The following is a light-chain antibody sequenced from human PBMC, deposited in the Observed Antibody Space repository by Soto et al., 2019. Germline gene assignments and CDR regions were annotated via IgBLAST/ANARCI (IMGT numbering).Light chain of an antibody. CDR1: QSVSSNY. CDR3: QQYGSSPWT. J-gene: IGKJ1*01. V-gene: IGKV3-20*01. Sequence: EIVLTQSPGTLSLSPGERATLSCRASQSVSSNYLAWYQQKPGQAPRPLIYGASSRATDIPDRFSGSGAGTDLTLTISRLEPEDFAVYYCQQYGSSPWTFGQGTKVEIK. CDR2: GAS.